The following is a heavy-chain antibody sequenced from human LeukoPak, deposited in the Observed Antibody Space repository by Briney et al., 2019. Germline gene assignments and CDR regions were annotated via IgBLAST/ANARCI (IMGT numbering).Heavy chain of an antibody. D-gene: IGHD3-10*01. CDR1: GYSFTSYW. Sequence: GESLKISCKGSGYSFTSYWIGWVRQMPGKGLEWMGIIYPGDSDTRYSPSFQGQVTISADKSISTAYLQWSSLKASDTAMYYCARHPYYYGSGSYSGVYYYGMGVWGKGTTVTVSS. CDR3: ARHPYYYGSGSYSGVYYYGMGV. J-gene: IGHJ6*04. V-gene: IGHV5-51*01. CDR2: IYPGDSDT.